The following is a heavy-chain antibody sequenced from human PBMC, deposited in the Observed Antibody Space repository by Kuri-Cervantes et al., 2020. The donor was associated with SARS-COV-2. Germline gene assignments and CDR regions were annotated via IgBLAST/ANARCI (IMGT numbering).Heavy chain of an antibody. V-gene: IGHV1-3*01. CDR2: INAGNGNT. D-gene: IGHD2-15*01. CDR1: GYTFTSYA. J-gene: IGHJ4*02. Sequence: ASVKVSCKASGYTFTSYAMHWVRQAPGQRPEWMGWINAGNGNTKYSQKFQGRVTITRDTSASTAYMELSSLRSEDTAVYYCATTSGYCSGGSCHGNYWGQGTLVTVSS. CDR3: ATTSGYCSGGSCHGNY.